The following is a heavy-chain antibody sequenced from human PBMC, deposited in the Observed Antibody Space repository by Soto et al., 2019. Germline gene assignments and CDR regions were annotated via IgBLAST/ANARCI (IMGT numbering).Heavy chain of an antibody. Sequence: GESLKISCKGSGYSFTSYWISWVRQMPGKGLEWMGRIDPSDSYTNYSPSFQGHVTISADKSISTAYLQWSSLKASDTAMHYCARHIITIFGVVTYGMDVWGQGTTVTVSS. CDR3: ARHIITIFGVVTYGMDV. CDR1: GYSFTSYW. V-gene: IGHV5-10-1*01. D-gene: IGHD3-3*01. CDR2: IDPSDSYT. J-gene: IGHJ6*02.